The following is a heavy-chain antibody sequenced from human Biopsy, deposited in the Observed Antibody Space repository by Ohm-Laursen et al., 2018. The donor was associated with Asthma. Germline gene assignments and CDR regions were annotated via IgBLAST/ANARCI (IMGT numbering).Heavy chain of an antibody. V-gene: IGHV3-53*01. D-gene: IGHD6-19*01. J-gene: IGHJ4*02. Sequence: SLRLSCAASGFAVSRDHMFWVRQAPGKGLEWVSVIYSGGTSHTADSVRGRFTISRDYSKNTLYLQMHSLRAEDTAVYYCARGDSSGWSQYYFDYWGQGTLVIVSS. CDR2: IYSGGTS. CDR1: GFAVSRDH. CDR3: ARGDSSGWSQYYFDY.